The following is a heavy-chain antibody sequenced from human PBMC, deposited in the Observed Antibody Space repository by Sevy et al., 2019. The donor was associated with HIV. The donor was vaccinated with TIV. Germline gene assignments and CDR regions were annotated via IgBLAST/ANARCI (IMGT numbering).Heavy chain of an antibody. CDR3: AYPAPDTAMAQFDY. CDR1: GYTFTGYY. V-gene: IGHV1-2*02. Sequence: ASVKVSCKASGYTFTGYYMHWVRQAPGQGLEWMGWINPNSGGTNYAQKFQGRVTMTRDTSISTAYMELSRLRSDDTAVYYCAYPAPDTAMAQFDYWGQGTLVTVSS. CDR2: INPNSGGT. J-gene: IGHJ4*02. D-gene: IGHD5-18*01.